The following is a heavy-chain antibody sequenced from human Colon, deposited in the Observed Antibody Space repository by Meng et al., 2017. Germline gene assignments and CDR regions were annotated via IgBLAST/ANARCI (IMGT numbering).Heavy chain of an antibody. Sequence: QLWVGRLGVGVKKPGAQVKASCKASGYTFPTYGISWVRQAPGQGLEWMGWINPYNGNTNYPQKLQGRVTMTTDTSTSTAYMELRSLRSDDTAVYYCARFNHRAPDYWGQGTLVTVSS. J-gene: IGHJ4*02. D-gene: IGHD1-14*01. V-gene: IGHV1-18*01. CDR1: GYTFPTYG. CDR2: INPYNGNT. CDR3: ARFNHRAPDY.